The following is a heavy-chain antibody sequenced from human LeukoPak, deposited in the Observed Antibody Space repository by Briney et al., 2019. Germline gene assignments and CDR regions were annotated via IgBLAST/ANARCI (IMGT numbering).Heavy chain of an antibody. CDR3: VKDLGGNYDY. CDR2: IDYDGSIT. J-gene: IGHJ4*02. V-gene: IGHV3-74*01. D-gene: IGHD1-7*01. Sequence: GGSLRLSCAASGFTFSSYWIHWVRQVPGKGLVWVSRIDYDGSITNYAEFVKGRFTISRDNARNTLYLQMNSLRVDGTAVYYCVKDLGGNYDYWGQGTLVTVSS. CDR1: GFTFSSYW.